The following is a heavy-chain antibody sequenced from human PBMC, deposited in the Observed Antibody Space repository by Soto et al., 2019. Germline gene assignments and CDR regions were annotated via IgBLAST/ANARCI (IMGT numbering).Heavy chain of an antibody. CDR2: SWYDGSIK. V-gene: IGHV3-33*01. CDR3: ARIDCTGGSCRPYAYYDLDV. J-gene: IGHJ6*02. D-gene: IGHD2-15*01. CDR1: PFKLNTSE. Sequence: GVTMRLPWAAAPFKLNTSEPHWFCQAQGRGLQWAPVSWYDGSIKYYADSGKGRFTISRDNSKNTLYLQMNSLRAEDTAVYYCARIDCTGGSCRPYAYYDLDVWGQGTTVTVSS.